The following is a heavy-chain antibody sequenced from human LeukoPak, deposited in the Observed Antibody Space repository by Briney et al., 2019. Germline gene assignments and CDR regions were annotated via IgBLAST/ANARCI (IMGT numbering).Heavy chain of an antibody. J-gene: IGHJ4*02. D-gene: IGHD4-17*01. CDR2: IYPGDSDT. CDR1: GYSFTSYW. Sequence: GESLQISCKGSGYSFTSYWIGWGRQMPGKGLEWMGIIYPGDSDTRYSPSFQGQMTISADKTNSTAYLLWSSLKASDTAIYYCARRSPSHGDYVDKGVIDYWGQGTLVTVSS. CDR3: ARRSPSHGDYVDKGVIDY. V-gene: IGHV5-51*01.